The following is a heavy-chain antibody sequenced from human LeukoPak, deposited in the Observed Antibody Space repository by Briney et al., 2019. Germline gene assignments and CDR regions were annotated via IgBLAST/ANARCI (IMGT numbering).Heavy chain of an antibody. CDR3: ARSGGITMIVGRAFDI. CDR1: GFTFSSYG. CDR2: ISSSSSTI. V-gene: IGHV3-48*02. J-gene: IGHJ3*02. Sequence: PGRSLRLSCAASGFTFSSYGMHWVRQAPGKGLEWVSYISSSSSTIYYADSVKGRFTISRDNAKNSLYLQMNSLRDEDTAVYYCARSGGITMIVGRAFDIWGQGTMVTVSS. D-gene: IGHD3-22*01.